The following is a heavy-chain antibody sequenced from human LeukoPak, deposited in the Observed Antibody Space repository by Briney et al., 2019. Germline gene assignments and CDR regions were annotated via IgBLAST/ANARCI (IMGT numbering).Heavy chain of an antibody. Sequence: GGSLRLSCAASGFTVSSNYVSWVRQDPGKGLEWVSVIYSGGTTYYADSVKGRFTISRDNSKNTLYLQMNSLRAEDTAVYYCARISRTTIFGVVTTEYFHHWGQGTLVTVSS. D-gene: IGHD3-3*01. J-gene: IGHJ1*01. V-gene: IGHV3-53*01. CDR1: GFTVSSNY. CDR2: IYSGGTT. CDR3: ARISRTTIFGVVTTEYFHH.